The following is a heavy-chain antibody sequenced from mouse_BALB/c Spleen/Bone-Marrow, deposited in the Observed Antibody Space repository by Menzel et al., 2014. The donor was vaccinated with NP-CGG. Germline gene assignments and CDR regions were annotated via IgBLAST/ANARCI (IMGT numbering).Heavy chain of an antibody. J-gene: IGHJ3*01. CDR3: AKLSTMITTFAY. V-gene: IGHV2-6-5*01. Sequence: KLVESGPGLVAPSQRLSITCTVSGFSLTDSGVSWIRQPPGKGLEWLGIIWGGGSTYYNSDFKSRVNISKDNSKSQVFLKLNSLQTEDTAMYYCAKLSTMITTFAYWGQGTLVTVSA. CDR1: GFSLTDSG. CDR2: IWGGGST. D-gene: IGHD2-4*01.